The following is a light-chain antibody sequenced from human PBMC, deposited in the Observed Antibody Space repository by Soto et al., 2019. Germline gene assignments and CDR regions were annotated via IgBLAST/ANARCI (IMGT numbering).Light chain of an antibody. CDR3: QQYYSSPFT. V-gene: IGKV4-1*01. CDR2: WAS. J-gene: IGKJ4*01. Sequence: DIVMTQSADSLAVSLGERATINCKSSQSVLYSSNDKNYLAWYQQKAGQPPKLLIYWASTRYSGVPDRFSGSGSGTDFTLTISSLQAEDVAVYHCQQYYSSPFTFGGGTKVEIK. CDR1: QSVLYSSNDKNY.